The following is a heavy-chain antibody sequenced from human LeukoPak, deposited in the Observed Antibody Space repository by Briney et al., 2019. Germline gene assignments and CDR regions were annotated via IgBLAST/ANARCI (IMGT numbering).Heavy chain of an antibody. V-gene: IGHV1-18*01. Sequence: GSSVTVPCKASGGTFSSYAISWVRQAPGQGLEWMGWISAYNGNTNYAQKLQGRVTMTTDTSTSTAYMELRSLRSDDTAVYYCASYCGGDCLGYWGQGTLVTVSS. D-gene: IGHD2-21*01. CDR3: ASYCGGDCLGY. CDR2: ISAYNGNT. CDR1: GGTFSSYA. J-gene: IGHJ4*02.